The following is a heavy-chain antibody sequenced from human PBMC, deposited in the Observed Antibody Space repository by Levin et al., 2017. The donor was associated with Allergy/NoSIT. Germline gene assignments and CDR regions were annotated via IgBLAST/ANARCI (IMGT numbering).Heavy chain of an antibody. Sequence: PGGSLRLSCAASGFTFSSYAMHWVRQAPGKGLEWVAVISYDGSNKYYADSVKGRFTISRDNSKNTLYLQMNSLRAEDTAVYYCARGPPFIVVVPAALNIDYWGQGTLVTVSS. CDR2: ISYDGSNK. CDR3: ARGPPFIVVVPAALNIDY. J-gene: IGHJ4*02. CDR1: GFTFSSYA. V-gene: IGHV3-30-3*01. D-gene: IGHD2-2*01.